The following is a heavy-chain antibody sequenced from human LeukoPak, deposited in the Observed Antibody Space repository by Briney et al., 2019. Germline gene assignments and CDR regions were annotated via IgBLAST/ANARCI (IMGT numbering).Heavy chain of an antibody. CDR1: GGTFSSYA. CDR3: ARDVCGGDCYDWYFDL. CDR2: IIPIFGIA. Sequence: SVKVSCKASGGTFSSYAISWVRQAPGQGLEWMGMIIPIFGIANYAQKFQGRVTITADKSTSTAYMELSSLRSEDTAVYYCARDVCGGDCYDWYFDLWGRGTLVTVSS. D-gene: IGHD2-21*02. J-gene: IGHJ2*01. V-gene: IGHV1-69*04.